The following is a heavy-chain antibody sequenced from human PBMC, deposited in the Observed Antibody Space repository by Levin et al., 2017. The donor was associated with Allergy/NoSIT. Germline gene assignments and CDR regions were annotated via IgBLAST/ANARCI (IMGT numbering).Heavy chain of an antibody. CDR2: IDSDGSGT. CDR1: RFTFINYW. CDR3: ARGGPYHAFDI. Sequence: GASVKVSCAASRFTFINYWMHWVRQAPGKGLVWVSRIDSDGSGTIYADSVKGRFTISRDNAKNTLYLQMNSLRAEDTAVYYCARGGPYHAFDIWGQGTMVTVSS. D-gene: IGHD2-2*02. V-gene: IGHV3-74*01. J-gene: IGHJ3*02.